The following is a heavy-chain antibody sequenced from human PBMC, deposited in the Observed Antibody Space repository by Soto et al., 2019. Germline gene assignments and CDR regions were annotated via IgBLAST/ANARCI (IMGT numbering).Heavy chain of an antibody. Sequence: ASVKVSCKASGYTFPGYVMHWVRQAPGQGPEWMGWINTYSGGADYAQSFQGRVTMTRDTSIITVYMELSSLRFDDTAVYYCARVIRGADYKSPLDTWGQGTVVTVSS. CDR2: INTYSGGA. V-gene: IGHV1-2*02. CDR3: ARVIRGADYKSPLDT. J-gene: IGHJ5*01. CDR1: GYTFPGYV. D-gene: IGHD3-10*01.